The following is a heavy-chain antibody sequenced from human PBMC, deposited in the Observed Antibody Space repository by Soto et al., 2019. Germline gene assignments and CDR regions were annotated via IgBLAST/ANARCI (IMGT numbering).Heavy chain of an antibody. CDR1: GYTFPSYY. D-gene: IGHD6-13*01. J-gene: IGHJ3*02. V-gene: IGHV1-46*03. CDR2: INPSGGST. Sequence: QVQLVQSGAEVKKPGASVKVSCKASGYTFPSYYMHWVRQAPGQGLEWMGIINPSGGSTSYAQKAQCRVTMTRDTCTSTVSMVLSSLRYEDTAVYYCARSHGSGRYSGSWYAFDIWGQGTMLTVSS. CDR3: ARSHGSGRYSGSWYAFDI.